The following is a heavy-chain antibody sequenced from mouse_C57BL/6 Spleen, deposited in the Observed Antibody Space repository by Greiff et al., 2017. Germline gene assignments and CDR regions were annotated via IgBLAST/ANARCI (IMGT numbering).Heavy chain of an antibody. CDR2: LDPSDSYT. CDR1: GYTFTSYW. D-gene: IGHD1-1*01. CDR3: ARYGSSCWYFDV. V-gene: IGHV1-69*01. J-gene: IGHJ1*03. Sequence: QVQLQQPGAELVMPGASVKLSCKASGYTFTSYWMHWVKQRPGQGLEWIGELDPSDSYTNYNQKFKGKSTLTVDKSSSTAYMQLSSLTSEDSAVDYGARYGSSCWYFDVWGTGTTVTVSS.